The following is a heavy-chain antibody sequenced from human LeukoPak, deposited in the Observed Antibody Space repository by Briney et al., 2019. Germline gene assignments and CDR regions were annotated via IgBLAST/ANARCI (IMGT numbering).Heavy chain of an antibody. J-gene: IGHJ4*02. CDR2: ISYDGSNK. CDR1: GFTFSSYA. CDR3: ARDLHYNKYYYDSSGYYRAGSFDY. D-gene: IGHD3-22*01. V-gene: IGHV3-30-3*01. Sequence: RAGGSLRLSCAASGFTFSSYAMHWVRQAPGKGLEWVAVISYDGSNKYYGDSVKGRFTISRDNGKNSLYLQMNSLRAEDTAVYYCARDLHYNKYYYDSSGYYRAGSFDYWGQGTLVTVSS.